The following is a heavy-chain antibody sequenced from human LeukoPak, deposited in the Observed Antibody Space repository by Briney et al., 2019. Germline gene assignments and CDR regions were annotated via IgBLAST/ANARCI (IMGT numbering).Heavy chain of an antibody. CDR1: GFTFTSYA. Sequence: GGSLRLSCAPSGFTFTSYAMSWVRQAPGRGLEWVSAISGSGGSTYYADSVKGRFTISRDNSKNTLYLQMNSLRAEDTAVYYCAKSSWFGELFFDYWGQGTLVTVSS. CDR3: AKSSWFGELFFDY. J-gene: IGHJ4*02. D-gene: IGHD3-10*01. V-gene: IGHV3-23*01. CDR2: ISGSGGST.